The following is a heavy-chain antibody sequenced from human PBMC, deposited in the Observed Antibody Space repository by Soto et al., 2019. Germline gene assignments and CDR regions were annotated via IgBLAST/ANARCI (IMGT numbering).Heavy chain of an antibody. CDR1: GFTFGDYA. J-gene: IGHJ4*02. CDR2: IRSKAYGGTT. Sequence: EVQLVESGGGLVQPGRSLRLSCTASGFTFGDYAMSWVRQAPGKGLEWVGFIRSKAYGGTTEYAASVKGRFTISRDDSKSIAYLQMNSLKTEDTAVYYCTRRYGGTLRDYWGQGTLVTVSS. CDR3: TRRYGGTLRDY. D-gene: IGHD2-15*01. V-gene: IGHV3-49*04.